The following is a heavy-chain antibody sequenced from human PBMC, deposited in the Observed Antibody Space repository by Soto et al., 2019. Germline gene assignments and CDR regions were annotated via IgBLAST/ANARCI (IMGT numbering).Heavy chain of an antibody. CDR2: ILPIFGTP. V-gene: IGHV1-69*13. CDR1: GGTFGTYD. D-gene: IGHD3-9*01. Sequence: RASVKVSCKPSGGTFGTYDVDWVRQAPGQGLQWLGGILPIFGTPNYAQNFQDRVTIAADASTRTVYLYLRSLQSDDTAVYYCAKCSKTLSGHPLRLGMDVWGQGTTVTVSS. J-gene: IGHJ6*02. CDR3: AKCSKTLSGHPLRLGMDV.